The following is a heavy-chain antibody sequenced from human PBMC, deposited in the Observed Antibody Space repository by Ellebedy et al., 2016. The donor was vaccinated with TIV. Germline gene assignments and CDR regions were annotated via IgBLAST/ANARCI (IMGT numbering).Heavy chain of an antibody. CDR1: GFTFSNAW. J-gene: IGHJ3*02. D-gene: IGHD6-19*01. CDR3: ARAFRQWLVDAFDI. V-gene: IGHV3-7*03. Sequence: GESLKISXAASGFTFSNAWMSWVRQAPWKGLEWVANIKQDGSEKYYVDSVKGRFTISRDNAKNSLYLQMNSLRAEDTAVYYCARAFRQWLVDAFDIWGQGTMVTVSS. CDR2: IKQDGSEK.